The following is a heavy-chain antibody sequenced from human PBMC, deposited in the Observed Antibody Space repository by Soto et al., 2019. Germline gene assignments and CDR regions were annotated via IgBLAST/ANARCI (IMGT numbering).Heavy chain of an antibody. D-gene: IGHD4-17*01. CDR3: ARATTTVTTRPTLGY. CDR1: GFTFSSYW. CDR2: IDREGSDT. J-gene: IGHJ4*02. V-gene: IGHV3-74*01. Sequence: EVQLVESGGGLIQPGGSLRLSCAASGFTFSSYWMHWVRQTPGKGLVWVSRIDREGSDTAYADSVKGRFTISRDNAKNTRYRQMNSLRAEVTAVYYCARATTTVTTRPTLGYWGQGTLVTVSS.